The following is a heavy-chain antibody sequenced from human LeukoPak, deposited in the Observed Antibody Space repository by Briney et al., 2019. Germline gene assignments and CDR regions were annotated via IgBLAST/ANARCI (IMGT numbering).Heavy chain of an antibody. Sequence: GGSLRLSCAASGFSFSNYWMHWVRQAPGKGLVWVSRINSDGSHIRYADSVKGRFTIPRDNSKNTLYLQMNSLRAEDTAVYYCASGPAAIKADYYYMDVWGKGTTVTASS. CDR3: ASGPAAIKADYYYMDV. CDR2: INSDGSHI. J-gene: IGHJ6*03. V-gene: IGHV3-74*01. CDR1: GFSFSNYW. D-gene: IGHD2-2*01.